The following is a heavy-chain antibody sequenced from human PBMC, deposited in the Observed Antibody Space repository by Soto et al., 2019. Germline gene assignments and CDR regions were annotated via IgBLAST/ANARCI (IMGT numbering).Heavy chain of an antibody. J-gene: IGHJ4*02. V-gene: IGHV4-39*01. CDR1: GGSISSSSYY. CDR2: IYYSGST. Sequence: SETLSLTCTVSGGSISSSSYYWGWIRQPPGKGLEWIGSIYYSGSTYYNPSLKSRVTISVDTSKNQFSLKLSSVTAADTAVYYCPRTQIHTAPSKKFDHWGQGTLVTVSS. D-gene: IGHD4-17*01. CDR3: PRTQIHTAPSKKFDH.